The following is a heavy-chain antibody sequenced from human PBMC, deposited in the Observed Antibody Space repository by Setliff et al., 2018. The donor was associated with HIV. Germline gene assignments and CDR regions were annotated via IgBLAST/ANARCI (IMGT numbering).Heavy chain of an antibody. J-gene: IGHJ4*02. CDR1: GYAISSGYY. CDR3: ARELLRSWDGSENSYKPYYFDY. CDR2: IYARGST. Sequence: PSQTLSLTCAVSGYAISSGYYWGWIRRPPGKGLEWIGSIYARGSTYHNPSLKSRVTISVDTSKNQFSLKLSSVTAADTAVYYCARELLRSWDGSENSYKPYYFDYWGQGTLVTVSS. D-gene: IGHD3-10*01. V-gene: IGHV4-38-2*02.